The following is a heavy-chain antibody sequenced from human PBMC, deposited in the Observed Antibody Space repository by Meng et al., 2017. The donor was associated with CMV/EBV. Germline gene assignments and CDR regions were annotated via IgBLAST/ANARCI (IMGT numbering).Heavy chain of an antibody. CDR3: ARDYPLRSYVGYGMDV. CDR1: GFMFSRYR. J-gene: IGHJ6*02. Sequence: GESLKISCAASGFMFSRYRMAWVRQAPGKGLEWISSISGDSNYKYDSDSLRGRFAISRDNAKNSLYLQLNSLSAEDTAVYYCARDYPLRSYVGYGMDVWGQGTTVTVSS. D-gene: IGHD3-3*01. CDR2: ISGDSNYK. V-gene: IGHV3-21*01.